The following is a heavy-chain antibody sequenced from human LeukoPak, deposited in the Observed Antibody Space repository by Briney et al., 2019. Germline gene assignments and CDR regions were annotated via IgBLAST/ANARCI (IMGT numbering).Heavy chain of an antibody. Sequence: GGSLRLSCAASGFTFSSYSMNWARQAPGKGLEWVSSISSSSSSYIHYADSVKGRFTISRDNAKNSLYLQMNSLRAEDTAVYYCARLDTAMDYSAFDIWGQGTMVTVSS. D-gene: IGHD5-18*01. CDR1: GFTFSSYS. CDR3: ARLDTAMDYSAFDI. J-gene: IGHJ3*02. CDR2: ISSSSSSYI. V-gene: IGHV3-21*01.